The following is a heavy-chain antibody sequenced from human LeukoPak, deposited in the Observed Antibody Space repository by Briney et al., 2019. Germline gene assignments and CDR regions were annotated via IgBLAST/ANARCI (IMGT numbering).Heavy chain of an antibody. D-gene: IGHD1-26*01. Sequence: SVKVTCKASGGTFSSYAISWVRQAPGQGLEWMGRIIPILGIENYAQKFQSRVTITADKSTSTAYMELSSLRSEDTAVYYCARDRIVGATSLYAFDIWGQGTMVTVSS. CDR1: GGTFSSYA. V-gene: IGHV1-69*04. J-gene: IGHJ3*02. CDR2: IIPILGIE. CDR3: ARDRIVGATSLYAFDI.